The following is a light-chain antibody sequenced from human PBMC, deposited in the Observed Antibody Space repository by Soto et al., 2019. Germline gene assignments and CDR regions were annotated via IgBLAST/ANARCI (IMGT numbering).Light chain of an antibody. CDR3: AAWDDSLIGV. J-gene: IGLJ1*01. CDR1: SSNIGSNT. V-gene: IGLV1-44*01. Sequence: QSVLTQPPSASGTPGQRVTISCSGSSSNIGSNTVNWYQQLPGTAPKLLIYSNNQRPSGVPDRFSGSKSGTSASLAISGLQSEDEADYYCAAWDDSLIGVFGTGTEVTVL. CDR2: SNN.